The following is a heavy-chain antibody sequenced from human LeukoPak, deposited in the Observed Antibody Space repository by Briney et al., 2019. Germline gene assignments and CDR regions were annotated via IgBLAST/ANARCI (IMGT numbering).Heavy chain of an antibody. CDR2: INDSGST. D-gene: IGHD3-9*01. CDR3: ARGVSHRNFDWLFY. CDR1: GGSFRGYY. V-gene: IGHV4-34*01. Sequence: SETLSLTCAVYGGSFRGYYWSWIRQPPGKGLEWIGEINDSGSTHYNTSLNSRVTTSVDTSKNQVYLKLSSVTAADTAIYYCARGVSHRNFDWLFYWGQGTLVTVSS. J-gene: IGHJ4*02.